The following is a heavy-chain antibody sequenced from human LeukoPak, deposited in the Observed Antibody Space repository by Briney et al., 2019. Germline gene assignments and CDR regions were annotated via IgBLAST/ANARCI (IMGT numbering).Heavy chain of an antibody. CDR1: GFTFDDYA. CDR2: ISWNSGSI. CDR3: AKSITMIVVVPDY. V-gene: IGHV3-9*01. J-gene: IGHJ4*02. Sequence: GGSLRLSCAASGFTFDDYAMHWVRQAPGKGLEWVSGISWNSGSIGYADSVKGRFTISRDNAKNSLYLQMNSLRAEDTALYYCAKSITMIVVVPDYWGQGTLVTVSS. D-gene: IGHD3-22*01.